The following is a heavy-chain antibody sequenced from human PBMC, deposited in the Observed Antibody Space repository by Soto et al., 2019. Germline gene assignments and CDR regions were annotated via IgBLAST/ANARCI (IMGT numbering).Heavy chain of an antibody. CDR2: IKQDGSER. Sequence: EVQLVESGGGLVQPGGSLRLSCAASGFTFNRYWMGWVRQAPGKGPEWLANIKQDGSERYYVDSVKDRFTISRDNVKNSVYLQMNSLRAEDTAVYYCTRTISALPGDDYWGQGTLVTVSS. J-gene: IGHJ4*02. D-gene: IGHD6-6*01. CDR3: TRTISALPGDDY. V-gene: IGHV3-7*01. CDR1: GFTFNRYW.